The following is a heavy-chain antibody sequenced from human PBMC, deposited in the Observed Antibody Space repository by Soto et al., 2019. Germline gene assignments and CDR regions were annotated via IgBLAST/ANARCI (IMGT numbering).Heavy chain of an antibody. Sequence: QVQLVQSGAEVKKPGSSVKVSCKASGGTFSSYAISWVRQAPGQGLEWMGGIIPIFGTANYAQKFQGRVTITADESTSTAYMELSSLRSEVTAVYYCATSAARNYYYGMDVWGQGTTVTVSS. CDR3: ATSAARNYYYGMDV. J-gene: IGHJ6*02. CDR1: GGTFSSYA. CDR2: IIPIFGTA. V-gene: IGHV1-69*12.